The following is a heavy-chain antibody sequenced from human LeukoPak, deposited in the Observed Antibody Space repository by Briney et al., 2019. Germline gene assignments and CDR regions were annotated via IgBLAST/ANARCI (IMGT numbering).Heavy chain of an antibody. D-gene: IGHD3-16*02. CDR3: ARDRMYYDYVWGSYRYNDY. V-gene: IGHV3-7*01. J-gene: IGHJ4*02. CDR2: IKQDGSEK. CDR1: GFTFSSYW. Sequence: SGGSLRLSCAASGFTFSSYWMSWVRQAPGKGLEWVANIKQDGSEKYYVDSVKGRFTISRDNAKNSLYLQMNSLRAEDTAVYYCARDRMYYDYVWGSYRYNDYWGQGTLVTVSS.